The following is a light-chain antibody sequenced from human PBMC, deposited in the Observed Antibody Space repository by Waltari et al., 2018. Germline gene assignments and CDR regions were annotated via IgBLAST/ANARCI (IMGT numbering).Light chain of an antibody. V-gene: IGKV3-20*01. CDR1: QSVNGA. Sequence: EIVLTQSPGTVSLSPGEGATLSCRASQSVNGALAWYQQKPGQAPRLLIYHASNRATGIPDRFSGSGSGTDFSLTISRLEPEDFAVYYCQHYLRLPATFGQGTKVEIK. CDR2: HAS. J-gene: IGKJ1*01. CDR3: QHYLRLPAT.